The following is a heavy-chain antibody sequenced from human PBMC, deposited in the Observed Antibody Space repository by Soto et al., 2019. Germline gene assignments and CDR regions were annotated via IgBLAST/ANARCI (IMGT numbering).Heavy chain of an antibody. CDR3: ARDYYYGSESPYYYYGMDV. V-gene: IGHV3-33*01. D-gene: IGHD3-10*01. CDR1: GFTFSSYG. CDR2: IWYDGSNK. Sequence: QVQLVESGGGVVQPGRSLRLSCAASGFTFSSYGMHWVRQAPGKGLEWVAVIWYDGSNKYYADSVKGRFTISRDNSKNTLYLQMNSLRAEDTAVYYCARDYYYGSESPYYYYGMDVWGQGTTVTVSS. J-gene: IGHJ6*02.